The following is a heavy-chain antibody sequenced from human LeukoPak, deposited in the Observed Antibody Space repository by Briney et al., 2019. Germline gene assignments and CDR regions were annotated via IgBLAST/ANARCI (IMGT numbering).Heavy chain of an antibody. J-gene: IGHJ4*02. CDR2: ISGSGGST. CDR1: GFTFSSYA. D-gene: IGHD6-6*01. V-gene: IGHV3-23*01. CDR3: ARVLRAARFSDNLNDY. Sequence: PGGSLRLSCAASGFTFSSYAMSWVRQAPGKGLEWVSAISGSGGSTYYADSVKGRFTISRDNSKNTLYLQMNSLRAEDTAVYYCARVLRAARFSDNLNDYWGQGTLVTVSS.